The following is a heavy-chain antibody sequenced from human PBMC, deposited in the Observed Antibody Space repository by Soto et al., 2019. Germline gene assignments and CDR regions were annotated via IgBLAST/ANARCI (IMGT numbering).Heavy chain of an antibody. CDR3: ARDRTDSGYYTNWLDP. J-gene: IGHJ5*02. CDR2: IIPIFGTT. D-gene: IGHD3-22*01. CDR1: GGAFGSDA. Sequence: SVKVSCKASGGAFGSDAITWVRQAPGQGLEWVGRIIPIFGTTNYAQNLQGRVTISADKSTLTSYMELHSLTSDDTALYYCARDRTDSGYYTNWLDPWGQGTQVTVSS. V-gene: IGHV1-69*06.